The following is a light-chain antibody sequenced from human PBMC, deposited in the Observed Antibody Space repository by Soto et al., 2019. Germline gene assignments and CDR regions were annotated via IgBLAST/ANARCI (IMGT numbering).Light chain of an antibody. CDR1: TGAVTSSHF. Sequence: QAEVTQEPSLTVSPGGTVTLTCDSSTGAVTSSHFCYWIQQKPGQAPRTLIYNTNNKHSWTPARFSGSLLGGKAALTLSGAQPEDEADYYCLLAYSGARVFGGGTKLTVL. V-gene: IGLV7-46*01. J-gene: IGLJ2*01. CDR2: NTN. CDR3: LLAYSGARV.